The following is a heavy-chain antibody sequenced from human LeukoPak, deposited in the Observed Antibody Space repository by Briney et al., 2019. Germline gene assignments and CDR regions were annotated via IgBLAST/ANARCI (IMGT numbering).Heavy chain of an antibody. J-gene: IGHJ4*02. CDR1: GGSVSSYY. CDR2: IYTSGST. CDR3: ARDSRRIAAAGTLEI. D-gene: IGHD6-13*01. Sequence: SETLSLTCTVSGGSVSSYYWSWIRQPAGKGLEGIGRIYTSGSTNYNPSLKSRVTMSVDTSKNQFSLKLSSVTAAGTAVYYCARDSRRIAAAGTLEIWGQGTLVTVSS. V-gene: IGHV4-4*07.